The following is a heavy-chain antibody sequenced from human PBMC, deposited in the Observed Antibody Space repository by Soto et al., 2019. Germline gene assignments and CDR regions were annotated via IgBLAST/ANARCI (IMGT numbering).Heavy chain of an antibody. J-gene: IGHJ6*02. V-gene: IGHV3-73*01. CDR3: TRHKSADCSSTSCYISSYYYGMDV. D-gene: IGHD2-2*02. CDR2: IRSKANSYAT. CDR1: GFTFSGSA. Sequence: GGSLRLSCAASGFTFSGSAMHWVRQASGKGLEWVGRIRSKANSYATAYAASVKGRFTISRDDSKNTAYLQMNSLKTEDTAVYYCTRHKSADCSSTSCYISSYYYGMDVWGQGTTVTVSS.